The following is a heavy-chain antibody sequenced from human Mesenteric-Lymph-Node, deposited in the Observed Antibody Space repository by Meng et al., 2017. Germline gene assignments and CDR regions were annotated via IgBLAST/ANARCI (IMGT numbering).Heavy chain of an antibody. J-gene: IGHJ4*02. CDR2: INPNSGGT. Sequence: AQLVQCGAEVKKPGASVKVSCKAPGYPFTGYYMHWVRQAPGQGLEWMGRINPNSGGTNYAQKFQGRVTMTRDTSISTAYMELSRLRSDDTAVYYCARVRGVAGTNYFDYWGQGTLVTVSS. D-gene: IGHD6-19*01. CDR3: ARVRGVAGTNYFDY. V-gene: IGHV1-2*06. CDR1: GYPFTGYY.